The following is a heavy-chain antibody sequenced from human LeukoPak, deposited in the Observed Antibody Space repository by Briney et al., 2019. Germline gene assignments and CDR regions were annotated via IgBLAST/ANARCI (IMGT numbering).Heavy chain of an antibody. V-gene: IGHV1-58*02. CDR3: ARATWMVAALAPSYWFDP. CDR2: IVVGSGNT. CDR1: GFTFTSSA. J-gene: IGHJ5*02. Sequence: SVKVSCKASGFTFTSSAMQWVRQARGQRLEWIGWIVVGSGNTNYAQKFQERVTITRDMSTSTAYMELSSLRSEDTAVYYCARATWMVAALAPSYWFDPWGQGTLVTVSS. D-gene: IGHD2-15*01.